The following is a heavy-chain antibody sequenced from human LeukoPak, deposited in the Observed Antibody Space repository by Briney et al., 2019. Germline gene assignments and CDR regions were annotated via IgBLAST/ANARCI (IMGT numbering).Heavy chain of an antibody. CDR3: AKDLHSSSSSVFDY. J-gene: IGHJ4*02. D-gene: IGHD6-6*01. CDR1: GFTFSSYG. V-gene: IGHV3-30*18. CDR2: ISYDGSNK. Sequence: GSLSLSCAASGFTFSSYGMHWVRQAPGKGLEWVAVISYDGSNKYYADSVKGRFTISRDNSKNTLYLQMNSLRAEDTAVYYCAKDLHSSSSSVFDYWGQGTLVTVSS.